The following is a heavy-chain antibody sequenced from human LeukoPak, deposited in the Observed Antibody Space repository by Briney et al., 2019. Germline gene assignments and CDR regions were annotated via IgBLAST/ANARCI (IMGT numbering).Heavy chain of an antibody. Sequence: PGGSLRLSCAASGFTFSNYALHWVRQAPGQGPEWVALISYDGRNTYYADSVKGRFTISRDSLKNTLYLEMNSLRAEDTAVYYCARDIVIHCDVDCSLPDYWGQGTLVTVSS. D-gene: IGHD2-21*02. V-gene: IGHV3-30*04. J-gene: IGHJ4*02. CDR1: GFTFSNYA. CDR3: ARDIVIHCDVDCSLPDY. CDR2: ISYDGRNT.